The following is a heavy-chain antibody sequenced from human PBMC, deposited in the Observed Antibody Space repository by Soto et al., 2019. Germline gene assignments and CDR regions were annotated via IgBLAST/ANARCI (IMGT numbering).Heavy chain of an antibody. V-gene: IGHV4-59*01. Sequence: ASXTLSLTCTVSGGSMSSYYWSWIRQPPVKGLEWIGYIYYSGSTNYNPSLKSRVTISVDTSKNQFSLKLSSVTAADTAVYYCARVGGRSTEYYFDYWGQGTLVTVSS. CDR2: IYYSGST. J-gene: IGHJ4*02. CDR3: ARVGGRSTEYYFDY. D-gene: IGHD3-10*01. CDR1: GGSMSSYY.